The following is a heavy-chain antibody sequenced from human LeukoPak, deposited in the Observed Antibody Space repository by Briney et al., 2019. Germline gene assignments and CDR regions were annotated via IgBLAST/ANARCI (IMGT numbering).Heavy chain of an antibody. CDR3: AAVELAVKGYMDV. CDR1: GFTFTSSA. V-gene: IGHV1-58*01. D-gene: IGHD3-10*01. J-gene: IGHJ6*03. Sequence: SVKVSCKASGFTFTSSAVQWVRQARGHRLEWIGWIVVGSGNTNYAQKFQERVTITRDMSTSTAYMELSSLRSEDTAVYYCAAVELAVKGYMDVWGKGTTVTVSS. CDR2: IVVGSGNT.